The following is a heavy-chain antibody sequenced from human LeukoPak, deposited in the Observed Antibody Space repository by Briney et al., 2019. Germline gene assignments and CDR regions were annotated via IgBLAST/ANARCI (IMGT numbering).Heavy chain of an antibody. CDR1: GFTFSRYG. CDR2: IRYDGSNQ. J-gene: IGHJ4*02. CDR3: ARDPGKSDY. Sequence: QTGGSLRLSCAASGFTFSRYGMHWVRQAPGKGLEWVAFIRYDGSNQYYADSVKGRFTISRDNSKNTLYLQMNSLRAEDTAVYYCARDPGKSDYWGQGTLVTVSS. V-gene: IGHV3-30*02.